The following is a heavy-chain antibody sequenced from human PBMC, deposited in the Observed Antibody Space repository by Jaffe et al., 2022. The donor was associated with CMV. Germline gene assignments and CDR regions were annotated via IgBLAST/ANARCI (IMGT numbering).Heavy chain of an antibody. V-gene: IGHV3-9*01. Sequence: EVQLVESGGGLVQPGRSLRLSCAASGFTFDDYAMHWVRQAPGKGLEWVSGISWNSGSIGYADSVKGRFTISRDNAKNSLYLQMNSLRAEDTALYYCAKDSSTGWSSGWYHVGAFDIWGQGTMVTVSS. J-gene: IGHJ3*02. D-gene: IGHD6-19*01. CDR3: AKDSSTGWSSGWYHVGAFDI. CDR1: GFTFDDYA. CDR2: ISWNSGSI.